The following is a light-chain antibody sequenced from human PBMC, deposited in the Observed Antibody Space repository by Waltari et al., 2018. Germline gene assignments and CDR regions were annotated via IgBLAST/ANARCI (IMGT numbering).Light chain of an antibody. Sequence: DIQMTQSPSSVSASVGDRVTITCRAGQGISCLFVWYQQRPGKAPKLLIYAASSLQSGVPSRFSGSGSGTDFTLTISSLQPEDFATYYCQQANSFPITFGQGTRLDIK. CDR3: QQANSFPIT. J-gene: IGKJ5*01. CDR2: AAS. CDR1: QGISCL. V-gene: IGKV1-12*01.